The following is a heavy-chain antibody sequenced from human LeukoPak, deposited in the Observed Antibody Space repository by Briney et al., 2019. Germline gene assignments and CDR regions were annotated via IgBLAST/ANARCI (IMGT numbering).Heavy chain of an antibody. V-gene: IGHV3-66*04. CDR2: IYSGDTT. J-gene: IGHJ4*02. CDR3: ARRGYGDYAPFDY. D-gene: IGHD4-17*01. CDR1: GFTVSTNS. Sequence: GSLRLSCAVSGFTVSTNSMTWVRQAPGKGLEWVSLIYSGDTTYYADSVKGRFTISRDNSKNTLYLQMNSLRADDTALYYCARRGYGDYAPFDYWGQGTLVTVSS.